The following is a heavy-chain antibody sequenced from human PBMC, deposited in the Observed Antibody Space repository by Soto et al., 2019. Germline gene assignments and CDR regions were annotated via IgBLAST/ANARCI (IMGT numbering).Heavy chain of an antibody. D-gene: IGHD4-17*01. J-gene: IGHJ1*01. Sequence: GESLKISCKGSGYTFTSYWIAWVRQMPVKGLEWMGIIYPGDSDTRYSPSFQGQVTISADKSITTAYLQWSSLKASDTAMYYCARHKYGDLDRWGQGTLVTVSS. V-gene: IGHV5-51*01. CDR1: GYTFTSYW. CDR3: ARHKYGDLDR. CDR2: IYPGDSDT.